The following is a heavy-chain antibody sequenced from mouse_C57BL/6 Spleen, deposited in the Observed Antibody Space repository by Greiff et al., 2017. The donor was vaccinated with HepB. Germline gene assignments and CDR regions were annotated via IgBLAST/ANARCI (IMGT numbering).Heavy chain of an antibody. J-gene: IGHJ3*01. D-gene: IGHD1-1*01. CDR1: GFSLTSYG. CDR3: AKHHGIH. CDR2: IWGGGST. Sequence: QVQLQESGPGLVAPSQSLSISCTASGFSLTSYGVDWVRQPPGKGLEWLGVIWGGGSTNYNSALMSSRSTSKDNSKSQVVLKMNSHQTSDTAMYYCAKHHGIHWGQGTLVTVSA. V-gene: IGHV2-9*01.